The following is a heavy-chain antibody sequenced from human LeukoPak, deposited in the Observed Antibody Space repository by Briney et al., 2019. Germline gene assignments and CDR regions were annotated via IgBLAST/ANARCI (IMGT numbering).Heavy chain of an antibody. J-gene: IGHJ4*02. CDR1: GGSTSSYY. D-gene: IGHD1-1*01. V-gene: IGHV4-59*01. CDR2: IYYSGST. CDR3: ARDLTGTLDY. Sequence: SETLSLTCTVSGGSTSSYYWSWIRQPPGKGLEWIGYIYYSGSTNYNPSLKSRVTISVDTSKNQFSLKLSSVTAADTAVYYCARDLTGTLDYWGQGTLVTVSS.